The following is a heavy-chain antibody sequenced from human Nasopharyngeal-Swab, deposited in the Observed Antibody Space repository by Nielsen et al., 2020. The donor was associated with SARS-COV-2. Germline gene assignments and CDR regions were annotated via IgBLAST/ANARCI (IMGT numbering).Heavy chain of an antibody. CDR3: AREKAVAGIGGYHYYGMDV. CDR2: IYSGGST. D-gene: IGHD6-19*01. V-gene: IGHV3-53*05. J-gene: IGHJ6*02. Sequence: GESLKISCAASGFTVRSHYMSWVRQAPGKGLEWVSVIYSGGSTYYIDSVKGRFTVSRDNSRNTLYLQMNSLRPEDTAVYYCAREKAVAGIGGYHYYGMDVWGQGTTVTVSS. CDR1: GFTVRSHY.